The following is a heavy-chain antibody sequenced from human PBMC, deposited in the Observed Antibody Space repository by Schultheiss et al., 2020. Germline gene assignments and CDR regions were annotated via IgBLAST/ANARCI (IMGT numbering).Heavy chain of an antibody. J-gene: IGHJ4*02. CDR1: GGSISSYY. CDR3: ARGRRTTVTTGFDY. CDR2: IYYSGST. V-gene: IGHV4-59*01. D-gene: IGHD4-17*01. Sequence: SDTLSLTCTVSGGSISSYYWSWIRQPPGKGLEWIGSIYYSGSTYYNPSLKSRVTISVDTSKNQFSLKLSSVTAADTAVYYCARGRRTTVTTGFDYWGQGTLVTVSS.